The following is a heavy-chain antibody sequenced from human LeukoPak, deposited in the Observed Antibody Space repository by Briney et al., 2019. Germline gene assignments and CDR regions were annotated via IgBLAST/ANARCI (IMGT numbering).Heavy chain of an antibody. J-gene: IGHJ4*02. CDR2: ISCDGSHT. D-gene: IGHD6-19*01. CDR1: GFTFSNFG. CDR3: AKAKEDGYTSGWYSFDY. V-gene: IGHV3-30*18. Sequence: GGSLRLSCAAPGFTFSNFGMHWVRQAPGKGLEWVAVISCDGSHTYYADAVKGRFTISRDTSKSTLYLQMNSLRADDTAVYYCAKAKEDGYTSGWYSFDYWGQGTLVTVSS.